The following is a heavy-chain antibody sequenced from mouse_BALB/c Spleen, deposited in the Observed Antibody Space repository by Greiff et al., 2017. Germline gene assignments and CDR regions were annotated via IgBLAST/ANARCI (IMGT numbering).Heavy chain of an antibody. CDR2: ISSGSSTI. V-gene: IGHV5-17*02. CDR1: GFTFSSFG. D-gene: IGHD2-1*01. J-gene: IGHJ3*01. Sequence: DVMLVESGGGLVQPGGSRKLSCAASGFTFSSFGMHWVRQAPEKGLEWVAYISSGSSTIYYADTVKGRFTISRDNPKNTLFLQMTSLRSEDTAMYYCARTGNYSAWFAYWGQGTLVTVSA. CDR3: ARTGNYSAWFAY.